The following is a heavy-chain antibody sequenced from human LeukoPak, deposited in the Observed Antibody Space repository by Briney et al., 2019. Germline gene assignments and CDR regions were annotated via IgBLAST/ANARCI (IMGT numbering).Heavy chain of an antibody. J-gene: IGHJ4*02. CDR1: GYTFTSYG. D-gene: IGHD3-22*01. CDR3: ARGGLNYYDSSGPSVDY. CDR2: ISAYSGNT. V-gene: IGHV1-18*01. Sequence: ASVKVSCKASGYTFTSYGISWVRQAPGQGLEWMGWISAYSGNTNYAQKLQGRVTMTTDTSTSTAYMELRSLRSDDTAVYYCARGGLNYYDSSGPSVDYWGQGTLVTVSS.